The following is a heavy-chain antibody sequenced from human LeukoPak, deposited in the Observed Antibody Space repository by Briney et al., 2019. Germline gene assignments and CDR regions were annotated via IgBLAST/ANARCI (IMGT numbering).Heavy chain of an antibody. D-gene: IGHD2-15*01. V-gene: IGHV5-51*01. CDR2: IWPDDSDT. Sequence: GESLRISCKGFGYSFTNYWIARVRPMPGKGLECMGIIWPDDSDTRYSPSFQGQVTISVDKSISTAYLQWRSLEASDTAIYYCARGLGYCSRDRCRIFDYWGQGTLVTVSS. CDR3: ARGLGYCSRDRCRIFDY. J-gene: IGHJ4*02. CDR1: GYSFTNYW.